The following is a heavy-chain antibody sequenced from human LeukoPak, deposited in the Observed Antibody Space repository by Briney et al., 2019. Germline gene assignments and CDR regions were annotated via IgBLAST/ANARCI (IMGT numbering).Heavy chain of an antibody. Sequence: GGSLTLSCAASGFPFRSYSMNWVRPAPGKGLEWVSSISCSSSYKYNADLVRGRFTTSKDNTKNSLYLQMNSLRAEDTAVYYCAPRARGPSWGQGTLVTVSS. D-gene: IGHD3-16*01. CDR2: ISCSSSYK. CDR1: GFPFRSYS. V-gene: IGHV3-21*01. J-gene: IGHJ5*02. CDR3: APRARGPS.